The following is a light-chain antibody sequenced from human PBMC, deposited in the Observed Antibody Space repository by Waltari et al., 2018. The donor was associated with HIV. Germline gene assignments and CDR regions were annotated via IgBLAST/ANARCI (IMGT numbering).Light chain of an antibody. CDR3: QQYNNWPGIT. CDR1: QSINNN. V-gene: IGKV3-15*01. J-gene: IGKJ3*01. Sequence: EIVMTQSPATLSVSPGERATLSCRASQSINNNLAWYQQKPGQAPRLLLYGASTGATGIPARFSGSGSGTEFTITISNLQSEEFAVYYCQQYNNWPGITFGPGTKVDIK. CDR2: GAS.